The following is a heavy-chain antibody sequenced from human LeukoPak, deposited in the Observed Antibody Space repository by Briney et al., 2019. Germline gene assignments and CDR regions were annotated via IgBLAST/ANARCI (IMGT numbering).Heavy chain of an antibody. CDR2: ISSSSSYI. CDR3: ARDRGYSSSLDY. CDR1: GFTFSSYS. V-gene: IGHV3-21*01. J-gene: IGHJ4*02. D-gene: IGHD6-13*01. Sequence: PGGSLRLSCAASGFTFSSYSMNWVRQAPGKGLEWVSSISSSSSYIYYAGSVKGRFTISRDNAKSSLYLQMNSLRAEDPAVYYCARDRGYSSSLDYWGQGTLVTVSS.